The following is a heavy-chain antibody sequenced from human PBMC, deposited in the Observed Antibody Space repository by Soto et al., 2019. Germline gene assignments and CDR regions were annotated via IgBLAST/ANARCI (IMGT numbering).Heavy chain of an antibody. CDR3: ARYNECAGATDD. CDR2: ISYDGSNK. J-gene: IGHJ4*02. D-gene: IGHD1-1*01. Sequence: QVQLVESGGGVVQPGRSLRLSCAASGFTFSSYAMHWVRQAPGKGLEWVAVISYDGSNKYYADSVKGRFTISRDNSKNALYLQMNSLRAEDTVVYYCARYNECAGATDDWGQGTLVTVSS. V-gene: IGHV3-30-3*01. CDR1: GFTFSSYA.